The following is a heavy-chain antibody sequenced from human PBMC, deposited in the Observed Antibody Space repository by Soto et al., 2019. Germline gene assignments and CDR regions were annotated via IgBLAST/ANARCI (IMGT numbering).Heavy chain of an antibody. Sequence: QVQLVESRGGVVQPGRSLRLSCAASGFTFSSYAMHWVRQAPGKGLEWVAVISYDGSNKYYADSVKGRFTISRDNSKNTLYLQMNSLRAEDTAVYYCARAKGSGSYYVYWGQGTLVTVSS. V-gene: IGHV3-30-3*01. J-gene: IGHJ4*02. CDR1: GFTFSSYA. CDR3: ARAKGSGSYYVY. CDR2: ISYDGSNK. D-gene: IGHD3-10*01.